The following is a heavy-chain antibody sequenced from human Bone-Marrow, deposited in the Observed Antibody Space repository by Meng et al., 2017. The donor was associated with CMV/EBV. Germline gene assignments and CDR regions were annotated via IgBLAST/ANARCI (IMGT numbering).Heavy chain of an antibody. J-gene: IGHJ4*02. CDR3: AREGIAAAGFD. D-gene: IGHD6-13*01. CDR1: GFTVSSNY. CDR2: IYSGGST. V-gene: IGHV3-66*01. Sequence: GGGGGGLVQPGGSLRLSCAASGFTVSSNYMSWVRQAPGKGLEWVSVIYSGGSTYYADSVKGRFTISRDNSKNTLYLQMNSLRAEDTAVYYCAREGIAAAGFDWGQGTLVTVSS.